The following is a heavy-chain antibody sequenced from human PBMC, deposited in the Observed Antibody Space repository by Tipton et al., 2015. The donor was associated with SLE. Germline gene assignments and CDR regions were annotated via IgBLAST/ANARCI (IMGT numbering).Heavy chain of an antibody. CDR3: ARGGDILTGYNPI. CDR2: IYTSGST. V-gene: IGHV4-61*09. Sequence: TLSLTCTVSGGSISSGSYYWSWIRQPAGKGLEWIGYIYTSGSTNYNPSLKSRVTISVDTSKNQFSLKLSSVTAADTAVYYCARGGDILTGYNPIWGQGTLVTVSS. CDR1: GGSISSGSYY. J-gene: IGHJ4*02. D-gene: IGHD3-9*01.